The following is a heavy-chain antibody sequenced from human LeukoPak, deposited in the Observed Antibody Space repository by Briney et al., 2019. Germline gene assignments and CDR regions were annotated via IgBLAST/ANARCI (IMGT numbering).Heavy chain of an antibody. Sequence: GGSLRLSCAASGFTFSSYSMNWVRQAPGKGLEWVSSISSSSSNIYYADSVKGRFTISRDNAKNSLYLQMNSLRAEDTAVYYCARDCGALLWFGEPYYYYMDVWGKGTTVTVS. V-gene: IGHV3-21*01. CDR2: ISSSSSNI. CDR3: ARDCGALLWFGEPYYYYMDV. J-gene: IGHJ6*03. CDR1: GFTFSSYS. D-gene: IGHD3-10*01.